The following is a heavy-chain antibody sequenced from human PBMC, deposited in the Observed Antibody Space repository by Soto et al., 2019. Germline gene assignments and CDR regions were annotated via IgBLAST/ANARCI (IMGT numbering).Heavy chain of an antibody. V-gene: IGHV3-30-3*01. CDR2: ISYDGSNK. D-gene: IGHD2-2*01. Sequence: GGSLRLSCAASEFTFSSYAMHWVRQAPGKGLEWVAVISYDGSNKYYADSVKGRFTISRDNSKNTLYLQMNSLRAEDTAVYYCAITTVVPAAPPYYYYYGMDVWGQGTTVTVSS. CDR1: EFTFSSYA. J-gene: IGHJ6*02. CDR3: AITTVVPAAPPYYYYYGMDV.